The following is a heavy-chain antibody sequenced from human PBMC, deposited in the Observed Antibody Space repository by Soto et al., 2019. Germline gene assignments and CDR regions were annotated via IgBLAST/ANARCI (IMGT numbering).Heavy chain of an antibody. Sequence: GGSLRLSCAASGFTFSSYGMHWVRQAQGKGLEWVAVIWYDGSNKYYADSVKGRFTISRDNSKNTLYLQVNSLRAEDTAVYYCARGPLRYFDWLLYVWGQGTLVTVSS. V-gene: IGHV3-33*01. CDR1: GFTFSSYG. CDR2: IWYDGSNK. D-gene: IGHD3-9*01. CDR3: ARGPLRYFDWLLYV. J-gene: IGHJ4*02.